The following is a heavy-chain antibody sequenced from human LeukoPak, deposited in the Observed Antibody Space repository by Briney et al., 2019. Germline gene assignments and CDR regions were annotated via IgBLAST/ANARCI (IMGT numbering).Heavy chain of an antibody. D-gene: IGHD6-19*01. CDR2: IDGDGTLK. J-gene: IGHJ4*02. CDR3: ARDYSSGWFGKGAY. CDR1: GFTFRSYT. V-gene: IGHV3-21*06. Sequence: PGGSLRLSCSGSGFTFRSYTMTWVRQAPGKGLEWVSSIDGDGTLKYYADSLKGRFTISRDNANNSVYLQMNSLTADDSGLYSCARDYSSGWFGKGAYWGQGTRVLVSS.